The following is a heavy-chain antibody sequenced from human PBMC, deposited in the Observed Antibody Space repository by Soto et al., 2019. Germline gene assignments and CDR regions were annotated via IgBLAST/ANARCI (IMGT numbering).Heavy chain of an antibody. V-gene: IGHV4-34*01. J-gene: IGHJ4*01. CDR1: GGSVRCYY. CDR2: INHSGST. Sequence: SDTLSLTCAVYGGSVRCYYWTWIRQPPGKGLEWIGEINHSGSTNYNPSLKSRVTISVDTSKNQFSLKLSSVTAADTAVYYCAREEVPLDYWGQGTLVTVSS. CDR3: AREEVPLDY.